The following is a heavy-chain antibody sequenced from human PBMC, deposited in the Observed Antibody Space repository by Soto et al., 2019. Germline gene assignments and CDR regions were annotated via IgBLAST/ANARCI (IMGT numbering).Heavy chain of an antibody. J-gene: IGHJ6*02. CDR1: GFTFSSYG. CDR2: ISYDGSNK. D-gene: IGHD1-26*01. CDR3: AKDVVVGATTGLGDYYYYYGMDV. V-gene: IGHV3-30*18. Sequence: QVQLVESGGGVVQPGRSLRLSCAASGFTFSSYGMHWVRQAPGKGLEWGAVISYDGSNKYYADSVKGRFTISRDNSKNTLYLQMNSLRAEDTAVYYCAKDVVVGATTGLGDYYYYYGMDVWVQGTTVTVSS.